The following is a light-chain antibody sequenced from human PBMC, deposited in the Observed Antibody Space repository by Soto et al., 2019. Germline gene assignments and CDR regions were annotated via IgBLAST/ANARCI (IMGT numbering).Light chain of an antibody. V-gene: IGKV1-39*01. J-gene: IGKJ3*01. CDR3: QQSYSTPPF. Sequence: DIQMTQSPYSLSASVGDRVTITCRARQSISSYLNWYQQKPGKAPKLLIYAASSLQSGVTSRFSGSGSGTDFTLTISRLQPEDFATYDCQQSYSTPPFFGPGTKVDIK. CDR2: AAS. CDR1: QSISSY.